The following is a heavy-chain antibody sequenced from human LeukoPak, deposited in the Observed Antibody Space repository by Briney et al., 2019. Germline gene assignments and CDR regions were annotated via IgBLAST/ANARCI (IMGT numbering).Heavy chain of an antibody. J-gene: IGHJ3*02. CDR3: AKDRRFGANDAFDI. CDR1: GFTFISYS. V-gene: IGHV3-48*01. CDR2: ISSSSSTI. Sequence: GGSLRLSCAASGFTFISYSMNWVRQAPGKGLEWVSYISSSSSTIYYADSVKGRFTISRDNAKNSLYLQMNSLRAEDTAVYYCAKDRRFGANDAFDIWGQGTMVTVSS. D-gene: IGHD3-10*01.